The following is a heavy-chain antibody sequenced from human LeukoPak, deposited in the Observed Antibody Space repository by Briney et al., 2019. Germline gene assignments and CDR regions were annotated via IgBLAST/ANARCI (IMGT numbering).Heavy chain of an antibody. Sequence: GGSLRLSCAASGFAFSSYGMSWLRQAPGRGLEWVSALSGNGGTTYYVDSVKGRFTISRDNSKNTLYLQMNSLRAEDTAVYYCAKDLHWAFDYWGQGTLVTVSS. V-gene: IGHV3-23*01. D-gene: IGHD7-27*01. CDR2: LSGNGGTT. J-gene: IGHJ4*02. CDR1: GFAFSSYG. CDR3: AKDLHWAFDY.